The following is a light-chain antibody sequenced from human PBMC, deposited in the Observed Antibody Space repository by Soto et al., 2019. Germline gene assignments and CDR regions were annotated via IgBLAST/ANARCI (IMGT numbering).Light chain of an antibody. CDR3: CSYTGSDTLV. CDR1: SSDVGGYNY. V-gene: IGLV2-11*01. CDR2: DVT. J-gene: IGLJ2*01. Sequence: QSVLTQPRSVSGSPGQSVTISCTGTSSDVGGYNYVSWYQQYPGKAPKLMIYDVTKRPSGVPDRFSASKSASTASLTISGLQAEDEADYYCCSYTGSDTLVFGGGTKLTVL.